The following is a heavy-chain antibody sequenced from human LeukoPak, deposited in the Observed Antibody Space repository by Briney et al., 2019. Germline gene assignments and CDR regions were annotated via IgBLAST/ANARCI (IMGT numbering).Heavy chain of an antibody. J-gene: IGHJ4*02. CDR2: ISAYNGNT. V-gene: IGHV1-18*01. CDR1: GYTFTSYG. CDR3: ARVFEYQLLVPPDY. Sequence: ASVKVSCKASGYTFTSYGISWVRQAPGQGLEWMGWISAYNGNTNYAQKLQGRVTMTTDTSTSTAYMELRSLRSDDTAVYYCARVFEYQLLVPPDYWGQGTLVTVSS. D-gene: IGHD2-2*01.